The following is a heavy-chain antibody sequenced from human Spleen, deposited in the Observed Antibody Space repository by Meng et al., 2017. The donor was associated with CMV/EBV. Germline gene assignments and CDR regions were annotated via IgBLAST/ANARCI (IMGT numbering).Heavy chain of an antibody. J-gene: IGHJ4*02. CDR1: YSFTTYW. CDR2: INPADSDT. D-gene: IGHD3-3*01. CDR3: ARHFSGAGFSEWYFDY. Sequence: YSFTTYWVGWVRQMPGKGLQWMGVINPADSDTIYSSSFQGQVTMSADKSIDTAYLQWSSLKASDTATYYCARHFSGAGFSEWYFDYWGQGTLVTVSS. V-gene: IGHV5-51*01.